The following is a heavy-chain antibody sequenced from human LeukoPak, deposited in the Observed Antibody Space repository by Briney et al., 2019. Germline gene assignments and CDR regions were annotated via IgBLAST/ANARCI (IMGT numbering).Heavy chain of an antibody. D-gene: IGHD4-17*01. Sequence: SETLSLTCTVSGGSITGYYWSWIRQPPGKGLEWIGYTYYGGSTKFNPSLKSRVAISVDTSKKQFSLNLTSVTAADTAVYYCARGPSVTSIGGPWGQGTLVTVSA. CDR2: TYYGGST. J-gene: IGHJ5*02. CDR3: ARGPSVTSIGGP. V-gene: IGHV4-59*01. CDR1: GGSITGYY.